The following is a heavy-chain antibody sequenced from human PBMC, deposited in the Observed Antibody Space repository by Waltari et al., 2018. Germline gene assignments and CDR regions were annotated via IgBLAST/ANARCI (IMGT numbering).Heavy chain of an antibody. V-gene: IGHV4-38-2*01. CDR1: GYSISSGYY. D-gene: IGHD2-15*01. Sequence: QLQLQESGPGLVKPSETLSLTCAVSGYSISSGYYWGWLRQPPGKGLEWIGSIYHSGSTHYNPSLKSRVTISVDTSKNQFSLKLSSVTAADTAVYYCARRKGGGNPGYYMDVWGKGTTVTVSS. CDR2: IYHSGST. J-gene: IGHJ6*03. CDR3: ARRKGGGNPGYYMDV.